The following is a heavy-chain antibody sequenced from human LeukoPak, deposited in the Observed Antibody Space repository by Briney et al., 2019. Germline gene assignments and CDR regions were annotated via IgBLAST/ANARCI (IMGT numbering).Heavy chain of an antibody. J-gene: IGHJ6*02. Sequence: GGSLRLSCAASGFTFSSYWMSWVRQAPGKGLEWVSVIYSGGSTYYADSVKGRFTISRHNSKNTLYLQMNSLRAEDTAVYYCARDQFRYYYDRSGPGYYYGMDVWGQGTTVTVSS. D-gene: IGHD3-22*01. V-gene: IGHV3-53*04. CDR3: ARDQFRYYYDRSGPGYYYGMDV. CDR1: GFTFSSYW. CDR2: IYSGGST.